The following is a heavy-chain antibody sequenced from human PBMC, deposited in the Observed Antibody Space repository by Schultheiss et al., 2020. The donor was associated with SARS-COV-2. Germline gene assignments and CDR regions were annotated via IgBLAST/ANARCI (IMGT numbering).Heavy chain of an antibody. CDR1: GGSFSGYY. CDR3: ARRNGSPDRYFDY. CDR2: IYHSGST. V-gene: IGHV4-34*01. Sequence: SETLSLTCAVYGGSFSGYYWSWIRQPPGKGLEWIGSIYHSGSTYYNPSLKSRVTISVDTSKNQFSLKLSSVTAADTAVYYCARRNGSPDRYFDYWGQGTLVTVSS. J-gene: IGHJ4*02. D-gene: IGHD5-24*01.